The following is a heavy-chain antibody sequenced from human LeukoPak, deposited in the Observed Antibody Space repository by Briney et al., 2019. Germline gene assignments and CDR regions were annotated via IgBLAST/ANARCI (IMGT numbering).Heavy chain of an antibody. CDR3: ARSSLAAPPDY. CDR1: GYTFTGYY. Sequence: ASVKVSCRASGYTFTGYYMHWVRQAPGQGLEWMGWINPNSGGTDYAQKFQGRVTMTRDTSISTAYMELSRLRSDDTAVYYCARSSLAAPPDYWGQGTLVTVSS. V-gene: IGHV1-2*02. CDR2: INPNSGGT. J-gene: IGHJ4*02. D-gene: IGHD6-6*01.